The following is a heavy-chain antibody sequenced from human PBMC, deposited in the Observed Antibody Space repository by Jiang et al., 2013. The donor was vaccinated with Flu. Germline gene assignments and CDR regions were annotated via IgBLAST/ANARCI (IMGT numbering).Heavy chain of an antibody. V-gene: IGHV4-39*07. J-gene: IGHJ4*02. D-gene: IGHD5-12*01. CDR2: IYDTGST. CDR1: GGSISSSTYY. CDR3: ARAQKYSGFELPYFDY. Sequence: GPGLVKPSETLSLTCTVSGGSISSSTYYWGWIRQSPGKGLEWIGGIYDTGSTYSPPSLKGRVTMSVDTSKSQFSLKLRSVTAADTAVYYCARAQKYSGFELPYFDYWGQGTLVTVSS.